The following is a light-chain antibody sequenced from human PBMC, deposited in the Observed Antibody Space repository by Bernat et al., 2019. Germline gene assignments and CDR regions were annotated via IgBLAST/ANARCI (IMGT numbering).Light chain of an antibody. CDR3: CSYAGNSFV. CDR2: DVS. V-gene: IGLV2-11*01. CDR1: SSDVGDRNY. Sequence: QSALTQPRSVSGSPGQSVTISCTGTSSDVGDRNYVSWYQHHRGQAPKFIIYDVSKRPAGVPDRFSGSKSGHTASLTISGLQADDEADYYCCSYAGNSFVFGPGTKVTVL. J-gene: IGLJ1*01.